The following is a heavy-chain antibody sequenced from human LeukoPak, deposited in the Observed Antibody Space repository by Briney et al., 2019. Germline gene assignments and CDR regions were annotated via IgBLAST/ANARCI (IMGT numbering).Heavy chain of an antibody. CDR1: GGSFSGYY. CDR2: IYYSGCT. Sequence: SETLSLTCAVYGGSFSGYYWGWIRQPPGKGLEWIGSIYYSGCTYYNPSLKSRVTISVDTSKNQFSLKLSSVTAADTAVYYCARRVAGRSSTSWFDYWGQGTLVTVSS. J-gene: IGHJ4*02. D-gene: IGHD2-2*01. CDR3: ARRVAGRSSTSWFDY. V-gene: IGHV4-39*01.